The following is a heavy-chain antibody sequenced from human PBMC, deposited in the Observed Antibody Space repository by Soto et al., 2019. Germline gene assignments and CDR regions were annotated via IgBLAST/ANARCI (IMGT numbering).Heavy chain of an antibody. CDR3: AREYGSSGYYGMDV. CDR1: ELTFSSYS. D-gene: IGHD3-22*01. V-gene: IGHV3-21*01. J-gene: IGHJ6*02. CDR2: ISSSSSYI. Sequence: PGGSLRPSCAASELTFSSYSMNWVRQAPGKGLEWVSSISSSSSYIYYADSVKGRFTISRDNAKNSLYLQMNSLRAEDTAVYYCAREYGSSGYYGMDVWGQGTTVTVSS.